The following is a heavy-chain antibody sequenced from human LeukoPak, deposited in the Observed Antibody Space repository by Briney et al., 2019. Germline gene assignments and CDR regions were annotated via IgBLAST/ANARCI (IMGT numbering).Heavy chain of an antibody. J-gene: IGHJ4*02. D-gene: IGHD3-22*01. V-gene: IGHV3-9*03. CDR1: GFTLDDYA. CDR3: AKGTMIVVGVGDYFDY. Sequence: GGSLRLSCAASGFTLDDYAMHWVRQAPGKGLEWVSVISWNSVNIGYADSEKGRFTISRDNAKNSLYLQMNSLRAEDMALYSCAKGTMIVVGVGDYFDYWGQGTLVTVSS. CDR2: ISWNSVNI.